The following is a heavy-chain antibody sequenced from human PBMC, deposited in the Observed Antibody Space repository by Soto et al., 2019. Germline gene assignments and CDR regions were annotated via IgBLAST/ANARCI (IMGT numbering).Heavy chain of an antibody. CDR2: ISPSSSTI. CDR1: GFTFSSHS. Sequence: GGSLRLSCAASGFTFSSHSMNWVRQAPGKGLEWVSYISPSSSTIYYADSVKGRFTISRDNAKNSLYLQMNSLRAEDTAVYYCAREQYYYDSSGYSYGGQGTLVTVPS. CDR3: AREQYYYDSSGYSY. V-gene: IGHV3-48*01. D-gene: IGHD3-22*01. J-gene: IGHJ4*02.